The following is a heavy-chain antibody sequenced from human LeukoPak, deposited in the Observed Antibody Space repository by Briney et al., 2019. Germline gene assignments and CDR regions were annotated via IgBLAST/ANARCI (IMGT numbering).Heavy chain of an antibody. CDR2: INSDGST. CDR1: GFTFSSYW. J-gene: IGHJ5*02. CDR3: ASGLHYGGNSTRANWFDP. D-gene: IGHD4-23*01. Sequence: GGSLRLSCAASGFTFSSYWMHWVRQAPGKGLVWVSRINSDGSTTYADSVKGRFTISRDNAKNTLYLQMNSLRAEDTAVYYCASGLHYGGNSTRANWFDPWGQGTLVTVSS. V-gene: IGHV3-74*03.